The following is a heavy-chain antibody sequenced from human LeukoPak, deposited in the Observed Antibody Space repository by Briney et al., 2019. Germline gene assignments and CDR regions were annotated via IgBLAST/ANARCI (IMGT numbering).Heavy chain of an antibody. V-gene: IGHV4-38-2*02. CDR3: ARAVPYYYGSGSYYKYYFDY. D-gene: IGHD3-10*01. J-gene: IGHJ4*02. Sequence: PSETLSLTCTVSGYSISSGYYWGWIRQPPGKGLEWIGSIYHSGSTYYNPSLKSRVTMSVDTSKNQFSLKLSSVTAADTAVYYCARAVPYYYGSGSYYKYYFDYWGQGTLVTVSS. CDR1: GYSISSGYY. CDR2: IYHSGST.